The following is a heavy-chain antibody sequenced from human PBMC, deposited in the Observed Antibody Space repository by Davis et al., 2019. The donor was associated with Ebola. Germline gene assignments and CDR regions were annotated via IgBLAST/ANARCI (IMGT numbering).Heavy chain of an antibody. J-gene: IGHJ2*01. CDR3: ARDGDNSGNYWYFDL. V-gene: IGHV3-23*01. D-gene: IGHD3-22*01. CDR2: MNSYADNT. CDR1: GFTFNNYA. Sequence: GGSLRLSCAASGFTFNNYAMSWVRQAPGKGLEWVSSMNSYADNTYYADSVKGRFTISRDNAKNSLYLQMNSLRDEDTAVYYCARDGDNSGNYWYFDLWGRGTLVTVSS.